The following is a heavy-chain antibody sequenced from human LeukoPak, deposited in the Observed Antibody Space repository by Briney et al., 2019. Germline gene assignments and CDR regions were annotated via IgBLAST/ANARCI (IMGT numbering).Heavy chain of an antibody. J-gene: IGHJ4*02. CDR2: IYNNETA. CDR1: GGSISGFF. Sequence: SETLSLTCTVSGGSISGFFWSWIRQPPGKGLEWIGYIYNNETAKYNPSLRSRVSISSDTSKNHFSLKMSSMTAADTAVYYCARFLRYSSGWYRDDYWGQGTLVTVSS. CDR3: ARFLRYSSGWYRDDY. D-gene: IGHD6-19*01. V-gene: IGHV4-59*01.